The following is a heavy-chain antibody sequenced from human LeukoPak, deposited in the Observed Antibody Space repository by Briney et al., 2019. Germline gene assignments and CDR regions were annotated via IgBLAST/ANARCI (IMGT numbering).Heavy chain of an antibody. CDR1: GYTFTGYY. Sequence: ASVKVSCKPSGYTFTGYYMHWVRQAPGQGLEWMGWINPNSGGTNYAQKFQGRVTMTRDTSISTAYMELSRLRSDDTAVYYCTYDSSGSSHFDYWGQGTLVTVSS. D-gene: IGHD3-22*01. CDR3: TYDSSGSSHFDY. V-gene: IGHV1-2*02. CDR2: INPNSGGT. J-gene: IGHJ4*02.